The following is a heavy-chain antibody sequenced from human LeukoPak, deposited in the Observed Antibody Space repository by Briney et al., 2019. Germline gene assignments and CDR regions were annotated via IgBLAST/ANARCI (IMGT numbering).Heavy chain of an antibody. CDR2: INPDSGGT. CDR3: AREGSGWYGNFDY. Sequence: ASVKVSCKASAYTFTGYYMHWVRQAPGQGLEWMGWINPDSGGTNYAQKFQGRVTMTRDTSISAAYMEVSRLRSDDAAVYYCAREGSGWYGNFDYWGQGTLVTVSS. D-gene: IGHD6-19*01. J-gene: IGHJ4*02. V-gene: IGHV1-2*02. CDR1: AYTFTGYY.